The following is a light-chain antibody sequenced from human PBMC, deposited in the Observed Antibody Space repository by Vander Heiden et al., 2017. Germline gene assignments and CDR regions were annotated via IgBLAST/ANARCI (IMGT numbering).Light chain of an antibody. CDR3: GTWDSSLSVWV. CDR2: ENN. J-gene: IGLJ3*02. V-gene: IGLV1-51*02. CDR1: SSYIGNNY. Sequence: QSVLTQPPSVSAAPGQKVTIPCSGSSSYIGNNYVSWYQQLPGTAPKLLIYENNKRPSGIPDRFSGSKSGTSATLGITGLQTGDEADYYCGTWDSSLSVWVFGGGTKLTVL.